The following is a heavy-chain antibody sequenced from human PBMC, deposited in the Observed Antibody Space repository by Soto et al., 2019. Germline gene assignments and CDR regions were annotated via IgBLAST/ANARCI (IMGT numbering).Heavy chain of an antibody. J-gene: IGHJ6*03. D-gene: IGHD2-15*01. CDR1: GYTFTSYA. CDR3: ARDAALDCSGGSCYYYYYYYMDV. V-gene: IGHV1-3*01. CDR2: INAGNGNT. Sequence: QVQLVRSGAEVKKPGASVKVSCKASGYTFTSYAMHWVRQAPGQRLEWMGWINAGNGNTKYSQKFQGRVTITRDTSASTAYMELSSLRSEDTAVYYCARDAALDCSGGSCYYYYYYYMDVWGKGTTVTVSS.